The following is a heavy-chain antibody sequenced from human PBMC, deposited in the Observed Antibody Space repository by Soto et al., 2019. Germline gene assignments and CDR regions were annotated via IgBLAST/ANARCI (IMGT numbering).Heavy chain of an antibody. CDR3: ARAGYCSGGSCYSLYYFDY. Sequence: QVQLQESGPGLMKPSQTLSLTCTVSGGSISSGGYYWSWIRQHPGKVLEWIGYIYYSGSTYYNPSLMNRVTISVDTSKKQFSLKLSSGTAADTAVYSCARAGYCSGGSCYSLYYFDYWGQGPLVTVSS. V-gene: IGHV4-31*03. J-gene: IGHJ4*02. CDR2: IYYSGST. D-gene: IGHD2-15*01. CDR1: GGSISSGGYY.